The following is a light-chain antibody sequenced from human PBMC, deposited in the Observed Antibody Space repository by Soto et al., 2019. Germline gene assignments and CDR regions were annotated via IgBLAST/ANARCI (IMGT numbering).Light chain of an antibody. CDR3: QQYYNWPIT. CDR1: QSVSSN. Sequence: EIVMTQSPATLSVSPGERATLSCRANQSVSSNLAWYQQTHGQAPRILIYGASTRYTGIPARFSGSGSGTECTLTISRLQSEDFEVYYCQQYYNWPITFGQGTRLEIK. CDR2: GAS. J-gene: IGKJ5*01. V-gene: IGKV3-15*01.